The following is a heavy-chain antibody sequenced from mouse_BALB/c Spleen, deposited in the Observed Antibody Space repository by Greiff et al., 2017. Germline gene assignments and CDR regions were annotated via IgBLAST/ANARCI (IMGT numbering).Heavy chain of an antibody. CDR1: GFTFSSYA. V-gene: IGHV5-6-5*01. CDR3: AREGGLDYRYDRAWFAY. D-gene: IGHD2-14*01. J-gene: IGHJ3*01. CDR2: ISSGGST. Sequence: EVKLMESGGGLVKPGGSLKLSCAASGFTFSSYAMSWVRQTPEKRLEWVASISSGGSTYYPDSVKGRFTISRDNARNILYLQMSSLRSEDTAMYYCAREGGLDYRYDRAWFAYGGQGTLVTVSA.